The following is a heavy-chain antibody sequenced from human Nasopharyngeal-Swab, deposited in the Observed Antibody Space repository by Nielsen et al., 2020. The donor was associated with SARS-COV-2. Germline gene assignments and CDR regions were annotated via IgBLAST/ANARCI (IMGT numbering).Heavy chain of an antibody. D-gene: IGHD6-13*01. Sequence: ASVKVSCKASGYTFTGYYIHWVRQAPGQGLEWMGWINPNSGGTNYAQKFQGRVTMTRDTSISTAYMELSRLRSDDTAVYYCARDADSSSWYFSYYYYGMDVWGQGTTVTVSS. V-gene: IGHV1-2*02. J-gene: IGHJ6*02. CDR2: INPNSGGT. CDR3: ARDADSSSWYFSYYYYGMDV. CDR1: GYTFTGYY.